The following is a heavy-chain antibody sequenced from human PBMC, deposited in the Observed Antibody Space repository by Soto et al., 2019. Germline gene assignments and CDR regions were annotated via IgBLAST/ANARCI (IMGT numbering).Heavy chain of an antibody. CDR1: GFTFSSYA. D-gene: IGHD3-3*01. V-gene: IGHV3-23*01. Sequence: GVSLRLSCAASGFTFSSYAMRSGRQAPVKGLEWVSGISGSGGSTYYAESVKGRFTISRDNSKNTLYLQMNSLRAEDTAVYYGAKDFSIEGFDYWGQGTLVTVSS. CDR2: ISGSGGST. J-gene: IGHJ4*02. CDR3: AKDFSIEGFDY.